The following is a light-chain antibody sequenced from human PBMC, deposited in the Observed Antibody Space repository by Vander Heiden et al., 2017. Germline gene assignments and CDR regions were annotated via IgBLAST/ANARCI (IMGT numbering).Light chain of an antibody. Sequence: DIQMTQSTSSLSASVGDRVTITCRASETVSTYLNWYQQKPGEAPNLLIYAASSLQSGVSSRFSGSGSGTDFTLIISSLQPEDFATYYCQQSYTIPLTFGGGTKVEIK. CDR3: QQSYTIPLT. J-gene: IGKJ4*01. V-gene: IGKV1-39*01. CDR1: ETVSTY. CDR2: AAS.